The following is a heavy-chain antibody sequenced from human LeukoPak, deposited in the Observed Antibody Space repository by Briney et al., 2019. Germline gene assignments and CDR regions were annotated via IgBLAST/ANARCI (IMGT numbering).Heavy chain of an antibody. CDR1: GFTFSSYG. Sequence: GGSLRLSCTASGFTFSSYGMHWVRQAPGKGLEWVAVIWYDGSSKYYADSVKGRFTISRDDSKNTLYLQMNSLRAEDTAVYYCAREPARIAAAGEGWFDPWGQGTLVTVSS. D-gene: IGHD6-13*01. V-gene: IGHV3-33*01. J-gene: IGHJ5*02. CDR2: IWYDGSSK. CDR3: AREPARIAAAGEGWFDP.